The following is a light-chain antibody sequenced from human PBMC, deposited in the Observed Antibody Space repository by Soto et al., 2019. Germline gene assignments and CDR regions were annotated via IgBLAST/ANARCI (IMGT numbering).Light chain of an antibody. Sequence: QSALTQPRSVSGSPGQSVTISCTGTSSDVGGYNYVSWYQQHPGKAPKLMIYDVTKRPSGVPDRFSGSKSGNTASLTISGLQAEDEAYYACCSYAGSSVVFGGGTKLTVL. CDR1: SSDVGGYNY. CDR2: DVT. V-gene: IGLV2-11*01. J-gene: IGLJ2*01. CDR3: CSYAGSSVV.